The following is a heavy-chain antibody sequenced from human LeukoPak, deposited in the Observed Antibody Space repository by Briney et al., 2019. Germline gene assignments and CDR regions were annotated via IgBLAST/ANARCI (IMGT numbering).Heavy chain of an antibody. V-gene: IGHV4-38-2*02. J-gene: IGHJ4*02. CDR3: AKSELNDYMKY. D-gene: IGHD4-11*01. Sequence: SETLSLTCIVSGYSIRSGYDWGWIRQAPGKGLEWIASINYSGRMYGNPSLKSRINISVDTSKNQFSLRLSSVTAADTAVYYCAKSELNDYMKYWGQGTLVTVSS. CDR2: INYSGRM. CDR1: GYSIRSGYD.